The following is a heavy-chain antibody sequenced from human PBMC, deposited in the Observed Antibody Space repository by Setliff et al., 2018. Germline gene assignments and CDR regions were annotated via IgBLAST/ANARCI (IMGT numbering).Heavy chain of an antibody. V-gene: IGHV1-18*01. CDR2: ISAYNGNT. CDR1: GYTFTRYA. D-gene: IGHD7-27*01. CDR3: TRGQRAWAY. J-gene: IGHJ4*02. Sequence: ASVKVSCKASGYTFTRYAISWVRQAPGQGPEWMGWISAYNGNTNYALKLQDRVIMTADTSTNTVYLDLRSLRSDDSAMYYCTRGQRAWAYWGQGTLVTVSS.